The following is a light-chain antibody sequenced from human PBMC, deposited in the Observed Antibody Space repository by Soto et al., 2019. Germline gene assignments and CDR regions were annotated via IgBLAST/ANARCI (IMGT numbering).Light chain of an antibody. CDR3: AAWDDSLNGVV. CDR1: SSNIGSNT. CDR2: SYN. Sequence: QSVLTQPPSASGTPGQRVTISCSGSSSNIGSNTVIWYQQLPGTAPKLLIYSYNQRPSGVPDRFSGSKSGTSASLAISGLQSEDEADYYCAAWDDSLNGVVFDGGTKLTVL. J-gene: IGLJ2*01. V-gene: IGLV1-44*01.